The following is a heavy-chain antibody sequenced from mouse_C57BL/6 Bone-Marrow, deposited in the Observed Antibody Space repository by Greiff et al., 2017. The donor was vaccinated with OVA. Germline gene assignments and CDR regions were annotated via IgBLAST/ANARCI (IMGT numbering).Heavy chain of an antibody. CDR1: GYTFTDYY. CDR3: ASDSSGFLYYYAMDY. J-gene: IGHJ4*01. CDR2: IYPGSGNT. Sequence: VQGVESGAELVRPGASVKLSCKASGYTFTDYYINWVKQRPGQGLEWIARIYPGSGNTYYNEKFKGKATLTAEKSSSTAYMQLSSLTSEDSAVYFCASDSSGFLYYYAMDYWGQGTSVTVSS. V-gene: IGHV1-76*01. D-gene: IGHD3-2*02.